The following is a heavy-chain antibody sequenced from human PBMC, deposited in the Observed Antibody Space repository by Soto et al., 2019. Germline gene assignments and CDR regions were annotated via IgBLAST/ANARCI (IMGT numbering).Heavy chain of an antibody. Sequence: QLQLQGSGPGLVKPSETLSLTCTVSGDSITSNNWWQWRRQPPGEGLEWIVEKHPNGRTNYNPSPTGRARFALDNSKNQFSLTLMSVTAADTAVYFCARVRAGCGSASCYLEDWGRVGLVTVS. CDR2: KHPNGRT. CDR1: GDSITSNNW. CDR3: ARVRAGCGSASCYLED. D-gene: IGHD2-2*01. J-gene: IGHJ4*02. V-gene: IGHV4-4*02.